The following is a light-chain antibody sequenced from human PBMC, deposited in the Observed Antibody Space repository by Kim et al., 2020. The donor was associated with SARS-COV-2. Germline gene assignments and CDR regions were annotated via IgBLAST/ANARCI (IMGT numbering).Light chain of an antibody. CDR3: QQYVSSPRT. J-gene: IGKJ1*01. Sequence: SPRERATPSSRARVSVIAAYLPWYQQKPGQPPRLLILGVSSRPTGIPERLIGSGFGTDLTLTIRRLEPEDFAVYYGQQYVSSPRTFGQGTKVYIK. V-gene: IGKV3-20*01. CDR1: VSVIAAY. CDR2: GVS.